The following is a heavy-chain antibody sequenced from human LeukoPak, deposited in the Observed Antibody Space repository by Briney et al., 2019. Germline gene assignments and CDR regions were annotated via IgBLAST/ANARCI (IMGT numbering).Heavy chain of an antibody. D-gene: IGHD2-2*01. CDR2: INHSGST. CDR1: GGSFSDYY. CDR3: ARDGYCSSTSCSDY. V-gene: IGHV4-34*01. Sequence: KPSETLSLTCAVYGGSFSDYYWSWIRQPPGKGLEWIGEINHSGSTNYNPSLKSRVTLSVDTSKKQLSLKLSSVTAADTAVYYCARDGYCSSTSCSDYWGQGTLVTVSS. J-gene: IGHJ4*02.